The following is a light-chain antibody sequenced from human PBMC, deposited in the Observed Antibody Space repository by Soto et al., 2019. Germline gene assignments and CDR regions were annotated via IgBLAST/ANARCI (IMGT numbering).Light chain of an antibody. CDR3: QQYKSFSLT. CDR2: KTS. J-gene: IGKJ4*01. Sequence: DIQMTQSPSTLSASVGDRVTITFRASQNINSWLAWYQQKPGKAPKLLIYKTSNLESGVPSRFSGSGSGTEFSLTISSLQPDDFATYYCQQYKSFSLTFGGGTKVDI. V-gene: IGKV1-5*03. CDR1: QNINSW.